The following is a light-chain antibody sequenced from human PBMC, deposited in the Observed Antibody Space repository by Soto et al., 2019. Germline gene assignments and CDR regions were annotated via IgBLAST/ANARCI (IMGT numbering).Light chain of an antibody. J-gene: IGLJ1*01. CDR3: SSYTRSSAYV. V-gene: IGLV2-14*01. CDR1: SSDVGGYNY. Sequence: QSALTQPASVSGSPGQSITISCTGTSSDVGGYNYVSWYQQHPGKAPKLMIYDVSNRPSGVSNRFSGSKSGNTASLTIYGIKAEDEADYYCSSYTRSSAYVFGTGTKVXVL. CDR2: DVS.